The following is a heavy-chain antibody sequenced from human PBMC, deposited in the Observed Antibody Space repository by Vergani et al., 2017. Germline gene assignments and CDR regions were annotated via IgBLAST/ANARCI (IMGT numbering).Heavy chain of an antibody. CDR2: IIPIFGTA. CDR1: GGTFSSNS. CDR3: ARDASALFDW. J-gene: IGHJ1*01. Sequence: QGQLAQSGAEVKKPGSSVKVSCKASGGTFSSNSIRWVRQAPGQGLEWMGGIIPIFGTANYALKFQGRVTLTADESTCTAYMELSSLRSEDTAVYYCARDASALFDWGGQGSLATASS. V-gene: IGHV1-69*13. D-gene: IGHD3-9*01.